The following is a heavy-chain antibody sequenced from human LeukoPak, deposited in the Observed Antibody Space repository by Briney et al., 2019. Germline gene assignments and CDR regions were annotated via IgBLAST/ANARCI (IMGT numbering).Heavy chain of an antibody. Sequence: GGSLRLSCAASGFTLSSYWMSWVRQAPGKGLEWVANIKQDGSEKYYVDSVKGRFTISRDNAKNLLSLQMNSLRAEDTAVYYCARTAYWGQGTLVTVSS. V-gene: IGHV3-7*01. CDR2: IKQDGSEK. CDR1: GFTLSSYW. D-gene: IGHD2-21*02. CDR3: ARTAY. J-gene: IGHJ4*02.